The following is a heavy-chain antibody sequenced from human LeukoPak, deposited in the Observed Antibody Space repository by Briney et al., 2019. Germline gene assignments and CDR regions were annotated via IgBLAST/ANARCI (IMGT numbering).Heavy chain of an antibody. CDR2: MNPNSGNT. Sequence: ASVTVSFKASGYTFTSYDINWVGQATGQGREWMGWMNPNSGNTGYAQKFQGRVTMTRNTSISTAYMELSSLRSEDTAVYYCARGGPVDYGDYGGYYYGMDVWGQGTTVTVSS. V-gene: IGHV1-8*01. J-gene: IGHJ6*02. D-gene: IGHD4-17*01. CDR1: GYTFTSYD. CDR3: ARGGPVDYGDYGGYYYGMDV.